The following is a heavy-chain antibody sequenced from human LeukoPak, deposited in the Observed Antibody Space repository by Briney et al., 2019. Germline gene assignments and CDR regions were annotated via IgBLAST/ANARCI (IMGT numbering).Heavy chain of an antibody. CDR1: GFTFSDYY. D-gene: IGHD4-11*01. CDR2: IKSKTDGGTT. Sequence: PGGSLRLSCAASGFTFSDYYMSWIRQAPGKGLEWVGRIKSKTDGGTTDYAAPVKGRFTISREDSKNTLYLQMNSLKTEDTAVYYCTTYVGAYSNWGDYYYYYMDVWGKGTTVTVSS. J-gene: IGHJ6*03. V-gene: IGHV3-15*01. CDR3: TTYVGAYSNWGDYYYYYMDV.